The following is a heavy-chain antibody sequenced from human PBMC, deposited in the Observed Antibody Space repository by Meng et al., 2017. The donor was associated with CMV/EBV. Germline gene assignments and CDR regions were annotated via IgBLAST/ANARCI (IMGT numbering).Heavy chain of an antibody. CDR3: TTFYNWNEAYAFDI. CDR1: GLTFSNAW. CDR2: IKSKTDGGTT. J-gene: IGHJ3*02. D-gene: IGHD1-20*01. Sequence: GGSLRLSCAASGLTFSNAWMSWVRQAPGKGLEWVGRIKSKTDGGTTDYAAPVKGRFTISRDDSKNTLYLQMNSLKTEDTAVYYCTTFYNWNEAYAFDIWGQGTMVTVSS. V-gene: IGHV3-15*01.